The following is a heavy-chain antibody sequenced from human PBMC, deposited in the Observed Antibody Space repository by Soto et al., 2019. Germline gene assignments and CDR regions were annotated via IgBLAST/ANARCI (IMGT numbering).Heavy chain of an antibody. Sequence: PGGSLRLSCAASGFSFSDYSMNWVRQAPGEGLEWLSYISRSGSLNYYADSVKGRFTISRDNAKNSLYLEMNSVRDEDTAMYYCARDLEYSSSWYYYYGLDVWGHGTTVTVSS. CDR3: ARDLEYSSSWYYYYGLDV. D-gene: IGHD6-6*01. CDR1: GFSFSDYS. CDR2: ISRSGSLN. V-gene: IGHV3-48*02. J-gene: IGHJ6*02.